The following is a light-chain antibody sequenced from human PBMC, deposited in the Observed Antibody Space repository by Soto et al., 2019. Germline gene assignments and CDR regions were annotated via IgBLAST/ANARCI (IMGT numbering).Light chain of an antibody. J-gene: IGKJ4*01. V-gene: IGKV1-33*01. Sequence: DLQMTQSPSSLSASVGDKVPITCPASQDINNYLDWYQQKPGKAPNLLIYDASNLETGVPSRFSGSGSGTDFTFTISSLQPEDVATYYCQQYDNLPLTFGGGTKVDIK. CDR3: QQYDNLPLT. CDR1: QDINNY. CDR2: DAS.